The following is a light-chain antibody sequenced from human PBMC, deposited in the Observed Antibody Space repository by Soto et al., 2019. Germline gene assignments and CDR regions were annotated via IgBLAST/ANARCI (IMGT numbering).Light chain of an antibody. CDR1: QTISSW. V-gene: IGKV1-5*03. Sequence: IQMTQSPSTLSGSVGYRVTVTCRASQTISSWLAWYQQKQGKAPKIMIYKASTLKSGVPSRFSGSSYGTEFTLTISSLQPDDFATYYCQHYNSYSEAFGQGTKVDI. CDR3: QHYNSYSEA. J-gene: IGKJ1*01. CDR2: KAS.